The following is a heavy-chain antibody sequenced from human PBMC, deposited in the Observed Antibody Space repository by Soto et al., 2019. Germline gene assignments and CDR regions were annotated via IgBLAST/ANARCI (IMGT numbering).Heavy chain of an antibody. V-gene: IGHV3-9*01. CDR2: ITWNGGTI. D-gene: IGHD6-13*01. CDR1: GFAFDDYV. Sequence: PGGSLRLSCAASGFAFDDYVMHWVRQPPGRGLEWVSGITWNGGTIRYVDSVKGRFTISRDNAENSLYLQMNSLRPEDTAVYYCAKGGSAALIAPSGRDNWFDTWGQGIQVTVSS. CDR3: AKGGSAALIAPSGRDNWFDT. J-gene: IGHJ5*02.